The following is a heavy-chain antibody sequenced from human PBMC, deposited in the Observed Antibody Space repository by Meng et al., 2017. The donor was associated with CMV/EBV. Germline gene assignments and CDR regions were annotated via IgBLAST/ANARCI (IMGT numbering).Heavy chain of an antibody. CDR1: GFTFSSYG. Sequence: GESLKISCAASGFTFSSYGMHWVRQAPGKGLEWVAVIWYDGSNKYYADSVKGRFTISRDNSKNTLYLQMNSLRAEDTAVYYCAKGGSGGDHRYDFWSGYYYWGQGTLVTVSS. V-gene: IGHV3-33*06. J-gene: IGHJ4*02. CDR3: AKGGSGGDHRYDFWSGYYY. D-gene: IGHD3-3*01. CDR2: IWYDGSNK.